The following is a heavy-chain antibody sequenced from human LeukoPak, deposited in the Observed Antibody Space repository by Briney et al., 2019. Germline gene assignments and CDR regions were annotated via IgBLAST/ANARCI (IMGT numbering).Heavy chain of an antibody. V-gene: IGHV4-39*01. D-gene: IGHD3-10*01. CDR1: GGSISSSSYY. Sequence: SETLSLTCTVSGGSISSSSYYWGWIRQPPGKGLEWIGSIYYSGSTYYNPSLKSRVTISVDTSKNQFSLKLSSVTAADTAVYYCARPGHYYGSGSYGIDYWGQGTLVTVFS. CDR2: IYYSGST. J-gene: IGHJ4*02. CDR3: ARPGHYYGSGSYGIDY.